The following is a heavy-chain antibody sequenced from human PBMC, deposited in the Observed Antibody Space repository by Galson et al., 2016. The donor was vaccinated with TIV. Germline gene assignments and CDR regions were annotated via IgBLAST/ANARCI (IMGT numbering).Heavy chain of an antibody. CDR3: ARASGAGLWFGEFYFDY. Sequence: SLRLSCAASGFTFSITYMSWVRQAPGKGLEWVSLIYSDGTTYYADSVKGRFTISRDNSKNTLYLQLNSLRAEDTAVYYCARASGAGLWFGEFYFDYWGQGTLATVSS. CDR2: IYSDGTT. CDR1: GFTFSITY. D-gene: IGHD3-10*01. J-gene: IGHJ4*02. V-gene: IGHV3-53*01.